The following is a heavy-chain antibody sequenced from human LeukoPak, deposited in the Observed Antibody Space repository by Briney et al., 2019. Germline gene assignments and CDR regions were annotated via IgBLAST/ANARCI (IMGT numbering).Heavy chain of an antibody. V-gene: IGHV3-7*01. J-gene: IGHJ4*02. CDR1: GFTFSTYW. CDR3: ATCRTRRSNSLDF. D-gene: IGHD6-13*01. CDR2: IEQNGREK. Sequence: PGGSLRLSCAASGFTFSTYWMTWVRQAPGQGLEWVANIEQNGREKNYVDSVKGRFTISRDNAKNSLYLQMNSLRAEDTAVYYCATCRTRRSNSLDFWGRGTLVTVSS.